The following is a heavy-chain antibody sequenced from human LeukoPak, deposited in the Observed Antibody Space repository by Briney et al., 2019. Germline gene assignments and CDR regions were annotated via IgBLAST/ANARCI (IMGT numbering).Heavy chain of an antibody. D-gene: IGHD6-13*01. J-gene: IGHJ5*02. CDR1: GYTFTSYD. CDR2: MNPNSGNT. CDR3: ARARARIAAAGTNWFDP. Sequence: ASVKVSCKASGYTFTSYDINWVRQATGQGLEWMGWMNPNSGNTGYAQKFQGRVTMTRNTSISTAYMELSSLRSGDTAVYYCARARARIAAAGTNWFDPWGQGTLVTVSS. V-gene: IGHV1-8*01.